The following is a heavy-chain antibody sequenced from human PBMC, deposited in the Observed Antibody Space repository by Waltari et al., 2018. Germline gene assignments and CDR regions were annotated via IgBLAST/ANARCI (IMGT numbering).Heavy chain of an antibody. CDR1: GFTFSSYW. CDR3: ARGRFGAGFFDY. V-gene: IGHV3-7*01. CDR2: IKQDVSEK. Sequence: EVQLVESGGGLVQPGGSLRLACAASGFTFSSYWMSWVRQAPGKGLEWVANIKQDVSEKYYVASVKGRFTISRDNAKNSLYLQMNSLRAEDTAVYSCARGRFGAGFFDYWGQGTLVTVSS. D-gene: IGHD3-10*01. J-gene: IGHJ4*02.